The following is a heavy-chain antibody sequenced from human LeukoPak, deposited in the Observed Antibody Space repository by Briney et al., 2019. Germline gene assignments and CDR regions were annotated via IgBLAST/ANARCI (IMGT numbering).Heavy chain of an antibody. J-gene: IGHJ5*02. CDR2: VSAYNGNT. Sequence: ASVKVSCKASGYTFSNSGVSWLRQAPGQGLEWMGWVSAYNGNTNYAQKFQDRVAMTTDTSTNTAYMELRSLRSDDTAVYYCAKSITVALSGAYFDPWGQGTLVTVSS. CDR3: AKSITVALSGAYFDP. V-gene: IGHV1-18*01. CDR1: GYTFSNSG. D-gene: IGHD6-19*01.